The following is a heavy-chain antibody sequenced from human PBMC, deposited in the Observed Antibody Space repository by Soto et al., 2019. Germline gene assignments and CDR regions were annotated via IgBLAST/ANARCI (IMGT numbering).Heavy chain of an antibody. CDR3: AKAYTEYSSSSGAFDI. Sequence: GGSLRLSCAASGFTFDDYAMHWVRQAPGKGLEWVSGISWNSGSIGYADSVKGRFTISRDNAKNSLYLQMNSLRAEDTALYYCAKAYTEYSSSSGAFDIWGQGTMVTVSS. V-gene: IGHV3-9*01. CDR1: GFTFDDYA. CDR2: ISWNSGSI. J-gene: IGHJ3*02. D-gene: IGHD6-6*01.